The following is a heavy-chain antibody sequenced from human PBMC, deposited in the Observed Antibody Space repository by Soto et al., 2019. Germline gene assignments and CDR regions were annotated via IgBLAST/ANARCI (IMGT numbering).Heavy chain of an antibody. D-gene: IGHD2-21*01. Sequence: QVQLQESGPGLVKPSQTLSLTCTVSGGSISSGDYYWSWIRQAPGKGLEWIGYLYYSGSTYYNPSLRRRVTISVDTSKNQCSLKLSSVTAADTAGDYGAGGRSCGGPYDGMDVWGQGTTGTVSS. CDR1: GGSISSGDYY. V-gene: IGHV4-30-4*01. CDR3: AGGRSCGGPYDGMDV. J-gene: IGHJ6*02. CDR2: LYYSGST.